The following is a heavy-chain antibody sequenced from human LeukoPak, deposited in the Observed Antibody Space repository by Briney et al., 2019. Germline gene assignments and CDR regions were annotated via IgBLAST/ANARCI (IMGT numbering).Heavy chain of an antibody. V-gene: IGHV3-11*01. CDR2: ISSSGSTI. CDR1: GFTFSDYY. D-gene: IGHD3-22*01. J-gene: IGHJ4*02. CDR3: ARSTYYYDSSGFLGDY. Sequence: GGSLRLSCAASGFTFSDYYMSWIRQAPGKGLEWVSYISSSGSTIYYADSVKGRFTISRDNAKNSLYLQMNSLRAEDTAVYYCARSTYYYDSSGFLGDYWGQGTLVTVSS.